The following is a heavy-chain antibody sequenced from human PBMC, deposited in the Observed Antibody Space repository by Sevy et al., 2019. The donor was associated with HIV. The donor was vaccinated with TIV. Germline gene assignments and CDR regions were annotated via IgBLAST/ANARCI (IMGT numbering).Heavy chain of an antibody. Sequence: GGSLRLSCSASGFTFSSYAMHWVRQAPGKGLEYVSSISSNGGSTYYADSVKGRFTISRDNSKNTLYLQMSSLRAEDTAVYYCVKDSDFWSGYTIDYWGQGTLVTVSS. CDR3: VKDSDFWSGYTIDY. CDR1: GFTFSSYA. D-gene: IGHD3-3*01. CDR2: ISSNGGST. J-gene: IGHJ4*02. V-gene: IGHV3-64D*06.